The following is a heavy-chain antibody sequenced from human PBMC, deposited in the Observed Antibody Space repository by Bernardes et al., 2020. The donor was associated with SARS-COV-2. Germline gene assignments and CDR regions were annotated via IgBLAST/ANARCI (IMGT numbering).Heavy chain of an antibody. V-gene: IGHV3-33*01. Sequence: GGSLRLSCAASGFTFSSYGMHWVRKAPGKGLEWVEVIWYDGSNRYYADSVKGRFTISRDNSKNTLYLQMNSLRAEDTAVYYCARAGSWGRNFDYWGQGTLVTVSS. D-gene: IGHD3-16*01. CDR3: ARAGSWGRNFDY. CDR1: GFTFSSYG. J-gene: IGHJ4*02. CDR2: IWYDGSNR.